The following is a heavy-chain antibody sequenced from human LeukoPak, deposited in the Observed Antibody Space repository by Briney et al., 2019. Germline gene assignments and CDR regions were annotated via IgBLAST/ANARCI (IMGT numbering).Heavy chain of an antibody. V-gene: IGHV3-49*04. Sequence: PGRSLRLSCTASGFTFGDYAMSWVRQAPGKGLEWVGFIRSKAYGGTTEYAASVKGRFTISRDDSKSIAYLQMNSLKTEDTAVYYCTREGDTAMVRRYFDHWGQGTLVTVSS. CDR2: IRSKAYGGTT. D-gene: IGHD5-18*01. CDR3: TREGDTAMVRRYFDH. CDR1: GFTFGDYA. J-gene: IGHJ4*02.